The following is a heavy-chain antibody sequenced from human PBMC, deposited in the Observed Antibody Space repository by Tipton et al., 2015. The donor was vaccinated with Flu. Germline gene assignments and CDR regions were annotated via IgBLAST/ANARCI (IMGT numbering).Heavy chain of an antibody. V-gene: IGHV3-30*18. Sequence: RSLRLSCTASGFTFSNYGMHWVRQAPGKGLEWVAIISYDGIERSYADSVKGRFTISRDNSKSTLILQMNSLRPEDTAVYYCAKDPGCSSLSLFNYYDMDVWGQGTTGTDSS. J-gene: IGHJ6*02. CDR2: ISYDGIER. CDR3: AKDPGCSSLSLFNYYDMDV. CDR1: GFTFSNYG. D-gene: IGHD6-13*01.